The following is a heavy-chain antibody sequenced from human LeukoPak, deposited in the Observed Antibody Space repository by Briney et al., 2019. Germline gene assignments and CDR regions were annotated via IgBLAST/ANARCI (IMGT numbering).Heavy chain of an antibody. V-gene: IGHV4-59*01. D-gene: IGHD4-11*01. J-gene: IGHJ4*02. CDR2: IYYSGTT. Sequence: SETLSLTCTVSGDSISSYYWSWIRQSPGKGLEWIGYIYYSGTTNYNPSLKSRVTISVDTSKNQFSLKLSSVTAADTAVYYCARGVGLQTPEFDYWGQGTLVTVSS. CDR3: ARGVGLQTPEFDY. CDR1: GDSISSYY.